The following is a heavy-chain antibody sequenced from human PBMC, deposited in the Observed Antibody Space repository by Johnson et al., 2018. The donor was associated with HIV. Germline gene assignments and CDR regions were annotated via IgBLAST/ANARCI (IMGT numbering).Heavy chain of an antibody. V-gene: IGHV3-53*01. CDR1: GFTVSSNY. Sequence: VQLVESGGGLIQPGGSLRLSCAASGFTVSSNYMSWVRQAPGKGLEWVSLIYTGGSTYYADSVKGRFTISRDNSKNTLYLQMNSLKTEDTAVYYCTTVGMLLSAFDIWGQGTMVTVSS. CDR3: TTVGMLLSAFDI. CDR2: IYTGGST. J-gene: IGHJ3*02. D-gene: IGHD2-15*01.